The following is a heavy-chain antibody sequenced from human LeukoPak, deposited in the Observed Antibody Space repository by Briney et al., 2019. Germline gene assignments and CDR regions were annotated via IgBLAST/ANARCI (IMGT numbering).Heavy chain of an antibody. CDR1: GFRFSDHY. D-gene: IGHD2-15*01. J-gene: IGHJ3*01. CDR2: ISGSGDSI. V-gene: IGHV3-11*01. CDR3: ARDLGHCSSGTCYAYGFDL. Sequence: GGSLRLSCTASGFRFSDHYMNWIRQAPGRGLEWVSFISGSGDSIHYTDSVKGRFTVSRDNGKDALYLQMNSIRAEDTAVYYCARDLGHCSSGTCYAYGFDLWGQGTVVSVSS.